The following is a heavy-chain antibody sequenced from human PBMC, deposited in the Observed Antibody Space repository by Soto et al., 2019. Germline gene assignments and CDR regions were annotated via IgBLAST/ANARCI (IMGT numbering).Heavy chain of an antibody. CDR1: GYTFTSYG. CDR3: ATDNAGTVNAFDI. J-gene: IGHJ3*02. CDR2: ISAYNGNT. V-gene: IGHV1-18*01. Sequence: ASVKVSCKASGYTFTSYGISWVGQAPGQGLEWMGWISAYNGNTNYAQKLQGRVTMTEDASTDTAYMELSSLRSEDTAVYYCATDNAGTVNAFDIWGQGTMVTVSS. D-gene: IGHD1-1*01.